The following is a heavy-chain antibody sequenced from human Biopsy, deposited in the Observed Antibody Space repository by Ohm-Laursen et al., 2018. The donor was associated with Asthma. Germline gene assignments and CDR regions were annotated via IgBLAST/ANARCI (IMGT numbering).Heavy chain of an antibody. D-gene: IGHD3-3*01. J-gene: IGHJ3*02. Sequence: SLRLSCAALGFTLGSYSMNWLRQAPGRGLEWVSYISLSSNTIYYADSVKGRFTVSRDNAKSSLYLQMNSLRDEDTAVYYCARQMNYDFWRSPLDIWGLGTMVIVSS. CDR2: ISLSSNTI. CDR3: ARQMNYDFWRSPLDI. V-gene: IGHV3-48*02. CDR1: GFTLGSYS.